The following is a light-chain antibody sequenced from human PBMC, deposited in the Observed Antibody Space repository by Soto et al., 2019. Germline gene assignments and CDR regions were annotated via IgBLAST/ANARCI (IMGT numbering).Light chain of an antibody. CDR1: SSDVGGYTY. Sequence: QSVLTQPASGTGSPGQGITISRTGTSSDVGGYTYVSCYQQHPGKAPKLMIYDVSSRPAGVSNRFSGSKSGTTASLTISGLQAEDEADYYCSSYTTTSTLVVFGGGTKVTVL. V-gene: IGLV2-14*01. CDR2: DVS. CDR3: SSYTTTSTLVV. J-gene: IGLJ2*01.